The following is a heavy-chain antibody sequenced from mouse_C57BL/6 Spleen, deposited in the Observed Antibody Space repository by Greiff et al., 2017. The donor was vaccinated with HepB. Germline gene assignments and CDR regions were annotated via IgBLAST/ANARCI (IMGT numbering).Heavy chain of an antibody. CDR1: GYAFSSSW. V-gene: IGHV1-82*01. Sequence: VQLQQSGPELVKPGASVKISCKASGYAFSSSWMNWVKQRPGKGLEWIGRIYPGDGDTNYNGKFKGKATLTADKSSSTAYMQLSSLTSEDSAVYFCARSAWDWFAYWGQGTLVTVSA. J-gene: IGHJ3*01. D-gene: IGHD4-1*01. CDR2: IYPGDGDT. CDR3: ARSAWDWFAY.